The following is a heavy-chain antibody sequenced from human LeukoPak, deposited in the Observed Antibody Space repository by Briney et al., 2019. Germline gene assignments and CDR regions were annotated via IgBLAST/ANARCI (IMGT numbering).Heavy chain of an antibody. CDR3: ARDQGLYDAFDI. Sequence: ASVKVSCKASGYTFTGYYMHWVRQAPGQGLEWMGWINPNSGGTNYAQKFQGRVTMTRDTSISTACMELSRLRSDDTAVYYCARDQGLYDAFDIWGQGTMVTVSS. D-gene: IGHD4/OR15-4a*01. J-gene: IGHJ3*02. CDR2: INPNSGGT. CDR1: GYTFTGYY. V-gene: IGHV1-2*02.